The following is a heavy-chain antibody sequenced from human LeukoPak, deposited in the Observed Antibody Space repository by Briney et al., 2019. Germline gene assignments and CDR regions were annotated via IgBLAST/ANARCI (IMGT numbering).Heavy chain of an antibody. CDR2: IGSAGDK. D-gene: IGHD3/OR15-3a*01. CDR1: GFVLSDYG. J-gene: IGHJ6*02. CDR3: VRAKRETSSRPWTSGMDV. V-gene: IGHV3-13*01. Sequence: GSLRLSCAASGFVLSDYGIHWVRQGIGKGLDWVLGIGSAGDKYYAGSERGRFTISRENAENFVYLQMNGLRAEDTAIYYCVRAKRETSSRPWTSGMDVWGQGTTVTVSS.